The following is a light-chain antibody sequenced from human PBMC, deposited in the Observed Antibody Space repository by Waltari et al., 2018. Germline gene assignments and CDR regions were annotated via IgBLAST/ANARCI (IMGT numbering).Light chain of an antibody. CDR3: QSYDNDNVV. J-gene: IGLJ3*02. V-gene: IGLV6-57*03. Sequence: NFILTQTHSVSESPGKTVTIPCTRSSGSMGSMYVLWSPQRPGSAPTTVIYEDYQRPSGVPERFSGSIDSSSNSAYVTISGLKPEDEADYYCQSYDNDNVVFGGGTRLTVL. CDR2: EDY. CDR1: SGSMGSMY.